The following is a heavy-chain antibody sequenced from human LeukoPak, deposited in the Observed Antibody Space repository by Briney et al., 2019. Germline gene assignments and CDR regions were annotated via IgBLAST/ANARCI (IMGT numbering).Heavy chain of an antibody. Sequence: SETLSLTCAVYGGSFSGYYWSWIRQPPGKGLEWIGEINHSGSTNYNPSLKSRVTISVDTSKTQFSLKLSSVTAADTAVYYCARGYGKMNYWGQGTLVTVSS. CDR1: GGSFSGYY. J-gene: IGHJ4*02. V-gene: IGHV4-34*01. CDR3: ARGYGKMNY. D-gene: IGHD4-17*01. CDR2: INHSGST.